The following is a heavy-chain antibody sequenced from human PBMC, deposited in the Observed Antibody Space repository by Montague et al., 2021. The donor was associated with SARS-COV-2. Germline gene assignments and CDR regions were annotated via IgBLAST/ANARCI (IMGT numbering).Heavy chain of an antibody. CDR2: INHSGST. D-gene: IGHD3-9*01. CDR1: GGSFSGYY. V-gene: IGHV4-34*01. Sequence: SETLSLTCAVYGGSFSGYYWSWIRQPPGKGLEWIGEINHSGSTNYNPSLKSRVTISVDTSKNQFSLKLSSVTAADTAVYYCARERYSFSLTRGSTWFDPWGQGTLVTVPS. J-gene: IGHJ5*02. CDR3: ARERYSFSLTRGSTWFDP.